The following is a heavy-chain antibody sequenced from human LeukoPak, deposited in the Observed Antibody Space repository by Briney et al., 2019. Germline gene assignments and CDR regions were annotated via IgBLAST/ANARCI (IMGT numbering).Heavy chain of an antibody. CDR3: ARAKPCSSTSCLFGMDYYYGMDV. V-gene: IGHV4-59*10. CDR2: IYTSGST. J-gene: IGHJ6*02. D-gene: IGHD2-2*01. CDR1: GGSFSGYY. Sequence: SETLSLTCAVYGGSFSGYYWSWIRQPPGKGLEWIGRIYTSGSTNYNPSLKSRVTMSVDTSKNQFSLKLSSVTAADTAVYYCARAKPCSSTSCLFGMDYYYGMDVWGQGTTVTVSS.